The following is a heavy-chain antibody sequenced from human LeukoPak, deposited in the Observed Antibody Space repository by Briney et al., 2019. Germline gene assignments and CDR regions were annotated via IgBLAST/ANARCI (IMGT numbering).Heavy chain of an antibody. CDR2: ISYDGSNK. CDR3: ARGPMVRGVIRVFDY. Sequence: SGGSLRLSCAVSGFTFDHYGMHWVRQAPGKGLEWVAVISYDGSNKYYADSVKGRFTISRDNSKNTLYLQMNSLRAEDTAVYYCARGPMVRGVIRVFDYWGQGTLVTVSS. V-gene: IGHV3-30*03. CDR1: GFTFDHYG. D-gene: IGHD3-10*01. J-gene: IGHJ4*02.